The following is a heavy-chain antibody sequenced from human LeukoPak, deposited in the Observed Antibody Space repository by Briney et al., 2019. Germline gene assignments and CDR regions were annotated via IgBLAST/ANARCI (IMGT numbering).Heavy chain of an antibody. V-gene: IGHV4-39*02. CDR3: AIQFYDSSGYYFQH. Sequence: SETLSLTCTVSGGSISSRSYYWGWIRQPPGEGLEWIANIYSSGITYQNPSLKSRVTIPVDTSKTHFSLKLSSLTAADTAVYYCAIQFYDSSGYYFQHWGQGTPVTVSS. CDR1: GGSISSRSYY. J-gene: IGHJ1*01. CDR2: IYSSGIT. D-gene: IGHD3-22*01.